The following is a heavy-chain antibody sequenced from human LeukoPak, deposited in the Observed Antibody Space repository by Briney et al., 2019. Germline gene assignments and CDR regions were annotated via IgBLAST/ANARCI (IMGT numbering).Heavy chain of an antibody. CDR1: GGSITSYY. J-gene: IGHJ5*02. Sequence: PSETLSLTCTVSGGSITSYYWSWFRQPPGKGLEWIGYIFYSGSTNYNPSLKSRVTISVDTSKNRVSLKLSSVTATDTAMYYCARHPSAMSGFDPWGQGTLVTVSS. D-gene: IGHD2-2*01. CDR2: IFYSGST. V-gene: IGHV4-59*08. CDR3: ARHPSAMSGFDP.